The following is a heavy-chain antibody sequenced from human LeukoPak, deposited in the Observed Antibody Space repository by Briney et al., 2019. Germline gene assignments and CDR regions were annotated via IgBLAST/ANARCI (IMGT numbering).Heavy chain of an antibody. CDR3: ARVTGVVVPAAGCMDV. CDR2: IYHSGST. D-gene: IGHD2-2*01. V-gene: IGHV4-30-2*01. CDR1: GGSISSGGYY. J-gene: IGHJ6*03. Sequence: PSETLSLTCTVSGGSISSGGYYWSWIRQPPGKGLEWIGYIYHSGSTYYNPSLKSRVTISVDRSKNQFSLKLSSVTAADTAVYYCARVTGVVVPAAGCMDVWGKGTTVTVSS.